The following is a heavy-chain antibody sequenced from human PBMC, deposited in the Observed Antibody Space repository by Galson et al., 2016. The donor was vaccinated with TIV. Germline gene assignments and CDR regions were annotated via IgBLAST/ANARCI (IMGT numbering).Heavy chain of an antibody. CDR1: GYRFIGYY. CDR3: AKESDWGVAEFDF. V-gene: IGHV1-2*02. J-gene: IGHJ4*02. CDR2: INPGNGDT. D-gene: IGHD2-21*01. Sequence: QSGAEVKKPGESLKISCKASGYRFIGYYIHWVRQAPGRGPEWMGCINPGNGDTKYAQIFQGSVTLTWDTSVSTAYMELTSLRSDDTAVYFCAKESDWGVAEFDFWGQGTPVSVSS.